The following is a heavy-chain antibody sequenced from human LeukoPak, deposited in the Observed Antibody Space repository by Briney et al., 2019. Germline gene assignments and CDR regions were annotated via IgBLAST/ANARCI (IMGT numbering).Heavy chain of an antibody. CDR2: INPSGGSA. J-gene: IGHJ4*02. D-gene: IGHD3-10*01. CDR3: AGVGQSRLDY. CDR1: GYTFTSYY. V-gene: IGHV1-46*01. Sequence: ASVKVSCKASGYTFTSYYMHWVRQAPGQGLEWTGIINPSGGSASYAQKFQGRVTMTRDTSTSTVYMELSSLRSEDTAVYYCAGVGQSRLDYWGQGTLVTVSS.